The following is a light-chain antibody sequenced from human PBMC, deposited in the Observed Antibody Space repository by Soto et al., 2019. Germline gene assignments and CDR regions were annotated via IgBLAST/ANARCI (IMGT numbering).Light chain of an antibody. CDR2: GNS. J-gene: IGLJ2*01. CDR3: QSYANTLSGVV. CDR1: SSNIGAGYD. V-gene: IGLV1-40*01. Sequence: QSVLTQPPSVSGAPGQRVTISCTGSSSNIGAGYDVHWYLHLPGTAPKLLIFGNSHRPSGVPDRFSASKSGTSASLAITGLQAEDEADYYCQSYANTLSGVVFGGGTKLTVL.